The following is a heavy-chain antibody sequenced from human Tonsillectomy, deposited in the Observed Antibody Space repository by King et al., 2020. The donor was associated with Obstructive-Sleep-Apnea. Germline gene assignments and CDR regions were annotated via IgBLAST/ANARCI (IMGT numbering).Heavy chain of an antibody. CDR1: GGSISSSSYY. V-gene: IGHV4-39*07. CDR3: ARVFRGGISEGWFDP. Sequence: LQLQESGPGLVKPSETLSLTCTVSGGSISSSSYYWGWIRQPPGKGLEWIGSIYYSGSTYYNPSLKSRVTISGDTSKNQFSLKLSSVTAADTAVYYCARVFRGGISEGWFDPWGQETLVTVSS. CDR2: IYYSGST. J-gene: IGHJ5*02. D-gene: IGHD2-21*01.